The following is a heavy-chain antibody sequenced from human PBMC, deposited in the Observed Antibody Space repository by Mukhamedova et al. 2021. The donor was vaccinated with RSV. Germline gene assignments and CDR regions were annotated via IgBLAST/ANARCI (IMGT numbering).Heavy chain of an antibody. D-gene: IGHD1-7*01. Sequence: EYMGWINPNSGGTKYAQKFQGRVTMTRDTSISTAYMELSRLRSDDTAMYYCAGSGITGTSGIDPWGQGTLVTVSS. CDR2: INPNSGGT. J-gene: IGHJ5*02. CDR3: AGSGITGTSGIDP. V-gene: IGHV1-2*02.